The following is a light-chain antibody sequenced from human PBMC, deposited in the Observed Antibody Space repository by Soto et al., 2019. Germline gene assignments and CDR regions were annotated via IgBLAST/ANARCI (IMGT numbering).Light chain of an antibody. J-gene: IGKJ4*01. CDR2: GAS. Sequence: EIVLTQSPGALSLSPGERATPSCRASQSVSSSYLAWYQQKPGQAPRLLIYGASSRATGTPDRFSGSGSGTDFTLTISSLESEDVGVYYCQQYGSSPLTFGGGTKVDIK. CDR1: QSVSSSY. V-gene: IGKV3-20*01. CDR3: QQYGSSPLT.